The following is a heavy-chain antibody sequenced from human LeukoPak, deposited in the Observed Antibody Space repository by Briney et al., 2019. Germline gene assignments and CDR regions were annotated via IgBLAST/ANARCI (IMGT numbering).Heavy chain of an antibody. J-gene: IGHJ4*02. CDR1: GGSISSSSYY. CDR2: IYYSGST. D-gene: IGHD2-15*01. Sequence: SETLSLTCTVSGGSISSSSYYWGWIRQPPGKGLEWIGSIYYSGSTYYNPSLKSRVTISVDTSKNQFSLKLSSVTAADTAVYYCASHQGYCSGGSCHGGFDYWGQGTLVTVSS. CDR3: ASHQGYCSGGSCHGGFDY. V-gene: IGHV4-39*01.